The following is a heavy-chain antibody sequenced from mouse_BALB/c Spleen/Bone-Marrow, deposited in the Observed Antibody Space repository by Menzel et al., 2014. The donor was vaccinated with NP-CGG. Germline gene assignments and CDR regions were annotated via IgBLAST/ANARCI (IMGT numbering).Heavy chain of an antibody. CDR3: AREPIYYYGSTLDY. CDR2: ISTYYGDA. J-gene: IGHJ2*01. CDR1: GYTFXDYA. Sequence: VQLQQSGAELVRPGVSVKISCKGSGYTFXDYAMHWVKQSHAKSLEWIGAISTYYGDASYNQKFKGKATMTVDKSSSTAYMELARLTSEDPAIYYCAREPIYYYGSTLDYWGQGTTLTVSS. V-gene: IGHV1S137*01. D-gene: IGHD1-1*01.